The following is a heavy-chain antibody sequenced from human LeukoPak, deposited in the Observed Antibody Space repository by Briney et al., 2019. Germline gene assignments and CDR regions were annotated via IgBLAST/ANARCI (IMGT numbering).Heavy chain of an antibody. CDR2: INPNSGGT. V-gene: IGHV1-2*02. J-gene: IGHJ4*02. D-gene: IGHD5-12*01. Sequence: GASVKVSCKASGYTFTGSYMHWVRQAPGQGLEWMGWINPNSGGTNYAQKFQGRVTMTRDTSISTAYMELSRLRSDDTAVYYCARVYSGYDPHFDYWGQGTLVTVSS. CDR1: GYTFTGSY. CDR3: ARVYSGYDPHFDY.